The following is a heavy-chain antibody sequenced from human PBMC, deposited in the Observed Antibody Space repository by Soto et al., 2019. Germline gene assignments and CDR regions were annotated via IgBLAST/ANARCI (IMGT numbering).Heavy chain of an antibody. CDR3: ANPYYDILTGYYRD. V-gene: IGHV3-23*01. J-gene: IGHJ4*02. CDR2: ISGSGGST. Sequence: EVQLLESGGGLVQPGGSLRLSCAASGFTFSSYAMSWVRQAPGKGLEWVSAISGSGGSTYYADSVKGRFTISRDNSKNTLYLQMNSLRAEDTAVYYCANPYYDILTGYYRDWGQGTLVTVSS. D-gene: IGHD3-9*01. CDR1: GFTFSSYA.